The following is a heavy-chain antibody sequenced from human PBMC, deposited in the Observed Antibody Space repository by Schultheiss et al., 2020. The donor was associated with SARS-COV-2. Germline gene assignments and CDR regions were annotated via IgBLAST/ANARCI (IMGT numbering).Heavy chain of an antibody. CDR2: IYHSGST. CDR3: ARDLNGGTLGY. V-gene: IGHV4-61*10. J-gene: IGHJ4*02. D-gene: IGHD4-23*01. CDR1: GGSISSSSYY. Sequence: SETLSLTCTVSGGSISSSSYYWSWIRQPAGKGLEWIGYIYHSGSTNYNPSLKSRVTMSVDTSKNQFSLKLSSVTAADTAVYYCARDLNGGTLGYWGQGTLVTVSS.